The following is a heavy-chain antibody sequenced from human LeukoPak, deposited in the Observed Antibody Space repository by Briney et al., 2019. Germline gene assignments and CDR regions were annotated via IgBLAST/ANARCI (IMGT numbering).Heavy chain of an antibody. CDR3: ARRGYYYDSSGYYSFDY. CDR1: GYTFTSYG. J-gene: IGHJ4*02. CDR2: ISAYNGNT. Sequence: AASVKVSCKASGYTFTSYGISWVRQAPGQGLEWMGWISAYNGNTNYAQKLQGRVTMTTDTSTSTAYMELRSLRSDDTAVYYCARRGYYYDSSGYYSFDYWGQGTLVTVSS. V-gene: IGHV1-18*01. D-gene: IGHD3-22*01.